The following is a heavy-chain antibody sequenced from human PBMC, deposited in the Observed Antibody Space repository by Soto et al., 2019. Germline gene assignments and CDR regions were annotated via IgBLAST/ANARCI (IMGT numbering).Heavy chain of an antibody. CDR3: ASYGITGTTTY. Sequence: SETLSLTCTVSGGSISSYYWSWIRQPPGKGLEWIGYIYYSGSTNYNPSLKSRVTISVATSKNQFCLKLSSVTAADTAVYYCASYGITGTTTYWGQGTLVTVSS. V-gene: IGHV4-59*01. J-gene: IGHJ4*02. CDR2: IYYSGST. D-gene: IGHD1-7*01. CDR1: GGSISSYY.